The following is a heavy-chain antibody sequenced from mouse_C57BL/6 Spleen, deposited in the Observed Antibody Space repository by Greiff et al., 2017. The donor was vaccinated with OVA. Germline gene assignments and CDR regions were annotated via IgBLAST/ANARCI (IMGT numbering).Heavy chain of an antibody. CDR3: TRGDDGYLDY. V-gene: IGHV5-9-1*02. CDR2: ISSGGDYI. J-gene: IGHJ2*01. D-gene: IGHD2-3*01. CDR1: GFTFSSYA. Sequence: DVHLVESGEGLVKPGGSLKLSCAASGFTFSSYAMSWVRQTPEKRLEWVAYISSGGDYIYYAATVKGRFTISRDNARNTLYLQMSSLKSEDTAMYYCTRGDDGYLDYWGQGTTLTVAS.